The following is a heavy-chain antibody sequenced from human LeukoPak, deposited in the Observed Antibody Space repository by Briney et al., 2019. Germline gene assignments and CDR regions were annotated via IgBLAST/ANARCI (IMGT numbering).Heavy chain of an antibody. CDR3: ARQAQRTPGYGDCDF. CDR1: GFTFSDYY. Sequence: GSLRLSCAASGFTFSDYYMSWIRLAPGKGLEWVSYISSSGSNINYADSVKGRFTVSRDNAGDSLYLQMSGLRAEDTAVYYCARQAQRTPGYGDCDFWGQGTLVTVSS. CDR2: ISSSGSNI. V-gene: IGHV3-11*01. D-gene: IGHD4-17*01. J-gene: IGHJ4*02.